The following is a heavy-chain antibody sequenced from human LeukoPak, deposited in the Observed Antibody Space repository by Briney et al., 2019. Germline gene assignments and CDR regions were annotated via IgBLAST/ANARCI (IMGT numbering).Heavy chain of an antibody. V-gene: IGHV5-51*01. CDR2: ISPYDSDT. CDR1: GYSFANYW. Sequence: GESLKISCKGSGYSFANYWIAWVRHMPGKGLEWMAIISPYDSDTRYNPSFQGQVTISADKSLTTAYLRWSSLKASDSAIYYCARRTQGIEGFDYWGQGTLVTVSS. D-gene: IGHD2-21*01. J-gene: IGHJ4*02. CDR3: ARRTQGIEGFDY.